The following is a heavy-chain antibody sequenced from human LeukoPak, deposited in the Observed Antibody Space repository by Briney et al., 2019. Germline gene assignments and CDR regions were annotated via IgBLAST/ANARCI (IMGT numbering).Heavy chain of an antibody. CDR1: GFTFSSYE. CDR3: ARISYGSGSHAYFDY. Sequence: GGSLRLSCAASGFTFSSYEMNWVRQAPGKGLEWVSYITSSGNAILYADSVKGRFTISRDNAKNSLYLQMNSLRAEDTAVYYCARISYGSGSHAYFDYWGQGTLVTVSS. J-gene: IGHJ4*02. V-gene: IGHV3-48*03. CDR2: ITSSGNAI. D-gene: IGHD3-10*01.